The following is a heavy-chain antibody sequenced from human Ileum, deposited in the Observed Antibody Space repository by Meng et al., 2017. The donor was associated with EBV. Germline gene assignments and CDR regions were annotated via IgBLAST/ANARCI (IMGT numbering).Heavy chain of an antibody. CDR2: IIHGGSP. D-gene: IGHD2-8*02. Sequence: QRQPWGAGLLEPSETLSLPCGVNGWSLSGAYWNWIRQPPGKGLEWIGEIIHGGSPSYNPSLKSRVTISIDTSKNQLSLMLSSVTAADTAVYYCARRPTGIDYWGQGTLVTVSS. V-gene: IGHV4-34*12. CDR1: GWSLSGAY. CDR3: ARRPTGIDY. J-gene: IGHJ4*02.